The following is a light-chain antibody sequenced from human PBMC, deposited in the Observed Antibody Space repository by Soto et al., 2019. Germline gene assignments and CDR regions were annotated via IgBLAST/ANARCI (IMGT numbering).Light chain of an antibody. J-gene: IGLJ1*01. Sequence: QSVLTQPPSVSGAPGQRVTISCTGGSSNIGAGYDVHWYQQLPGTAPKLLIYGNSNRPSGVPDRFSGSKSGTSASLAITGLQAEDEADYYCQSYDSSLYVFGNGTKVTVL. V-gene: IGLV1-40*01. CDR2: GNS. CDR1: SSNIGAGYD. CDR3: QSYDSSLYV.